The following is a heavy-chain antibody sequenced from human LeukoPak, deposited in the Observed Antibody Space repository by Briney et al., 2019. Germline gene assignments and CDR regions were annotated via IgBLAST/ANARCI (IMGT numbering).Heavy chain of an antibody. Sequence: SETLSLTCTVSGGSISSYYWSWIRQPPGKGLEWIGYIYYSGSTNYNPSLKSRVTIPVDTSKNQFSLKLSSVTAADTAVYYCARGNAARPLYYFDYWGRGTLVTVSS. V-gene: IGHV4-59*01. J-gene: IGHJ4*02. CDR3: ARGNAARPLYYFDY. D-gene: IGHD6-6*01. CDR1: GGSISSYY. CDR2: IYYSGST.